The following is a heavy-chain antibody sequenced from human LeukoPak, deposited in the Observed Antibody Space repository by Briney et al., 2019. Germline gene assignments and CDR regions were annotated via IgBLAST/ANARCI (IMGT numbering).Heavy chain of an antibody. Sequence: GASVKVSCKASGYTFTSYGISWLRQAPGQGLEWMGWISAYNGNTNYAQKLQGRVTMTTDTSTSTAYMELRSLRSDDTAVYYCARDGGPSYYDILTGYYNVPRPFDYWGQGTLVTVSS. J-gene: IGHJ4*02. V-gene: IGHV1-18*01. CDR1: GYTFTSYG. CDR3: ARDGGPSYYDILTGYYNVPRPFDY. CDR2: ISAYNGNT. D-gene: IGHD3-9*01.